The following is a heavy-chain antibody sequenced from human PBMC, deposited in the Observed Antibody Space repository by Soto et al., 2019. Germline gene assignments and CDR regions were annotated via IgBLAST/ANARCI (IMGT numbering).Heavy chain of an antibody. J-gene: IGHJ4*02. Sequence: PSETLSLTCAVSGGSISSSNWWSWVRQPPGKGLEWIGEINHSGSTNYNPSLKSRVTISVDTSKNQFSLKLSSVTAADTAVYYCASFSYGYLFDYWGQGTLVTVSS. V-gene: IGHV4-4*02. CDR1: GGSISSSNW. D-gene: IGHD5-18*01. CDR3: ASFSYGYLFDY. CDR2: INHSGST.